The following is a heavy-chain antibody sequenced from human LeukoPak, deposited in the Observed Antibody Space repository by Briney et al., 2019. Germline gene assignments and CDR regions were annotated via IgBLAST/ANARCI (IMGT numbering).Heavy chain of an antibody. Sequence: GGSLRLSCAVSGLTFSSSWMDWVRQAPGKGLEWVASINPEGSEKYSADSVKGRFTISRDNAKNSLYLQMDSLRVEDTAFYYCARDLAYSRLDYWGQGMLVTVSS. V-gene: IGHV3-7*01. CDR2: INPEGSEK. D-gene: IGHD5-18*01. CDR3: ARDLAYSRLDY. CDR1: GLTFSSSW. J-gene: IGHJ4*02.